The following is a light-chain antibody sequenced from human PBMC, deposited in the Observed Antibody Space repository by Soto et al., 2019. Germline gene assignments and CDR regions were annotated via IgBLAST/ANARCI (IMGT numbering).Light chain of an antibody. V-gene: IGLV4-60*02. CDR3: ETWDSNIRV. Sequence: QPVLTQSSSASASLGSSVKLTCTLSSGHGNHIIAWHQQQPGKAPRYLMKLEGSGSYDKGSGVPDRFSGSSSGADRYLTISNLQFEDEADYYCETWDSNIRVFGGGTKLTVL. CDR1: SGHGNHI. CDR2: LEGSGSY. J-gene: IGLJ3*02.